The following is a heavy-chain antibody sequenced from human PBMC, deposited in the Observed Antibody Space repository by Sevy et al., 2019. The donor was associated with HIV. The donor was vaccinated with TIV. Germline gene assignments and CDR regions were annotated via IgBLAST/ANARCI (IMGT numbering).Heavy chain of an antibody. D-gene: IGHD3-10*01. CDR2: IIPIFGTA. J-gene: IGHJ6*02. CDR1: GGTFSSYA. Sequence: ASVKVSCKASGGTFSSYAISWVRQAPGQGLEWMGGIIPIFGTANYAQKFQGRVTITADESTSTAYMELSSLRSEGTAVYYCARHYYGSGSYYNRPYYYGMDVWGQGTTVTVSS. CDR3: ARHYYGSGSYYNRPYYYGMDV. V-gene: IGHV1-69*13.